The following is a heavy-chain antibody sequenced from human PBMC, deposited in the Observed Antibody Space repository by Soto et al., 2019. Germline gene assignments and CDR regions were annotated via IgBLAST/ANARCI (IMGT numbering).Heavy chain of an antibody. CDR1: GFTFSSYS. Sequence: GGSLRLSCAASGFTFSSYSMNWVRQAPGKGLEWVSSISSSSSYIYYADSVKGRFTISRDNAKNSLYLQMNSLRAEDTAVYYCARVRIFGGASDYWGQGTLVTVSS. CDR2: ISSSSSYI. V-gene: IGHV3-21*01. J-gene: IGHJ4*02. D-gene: IGHD3-3*01. CDR3: ARVRIFGGASDY.